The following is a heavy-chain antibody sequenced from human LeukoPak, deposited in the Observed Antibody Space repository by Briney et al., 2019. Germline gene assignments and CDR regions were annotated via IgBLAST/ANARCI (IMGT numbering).Heavy chain of an antibody. CDR3: AKDVMITFGPVMAPPFDY. V-gene: IGHV3-23*01. CDR1: GFTLSNYA. J-gene: IGHJ4*02. CDR2: ISSSGGST. Sequence: GGSLRLSCAVSGFTLSNYAMSWVRQAPGKGLEWVSGISSSGGSTYYPDSVKGRFTISRDNSKNTLFLLMNSLRAEDTAVYYCAKDVMITFGPVMAPPFDYWGQGTLVTVSS. D-gene: IGHD3-16*01.